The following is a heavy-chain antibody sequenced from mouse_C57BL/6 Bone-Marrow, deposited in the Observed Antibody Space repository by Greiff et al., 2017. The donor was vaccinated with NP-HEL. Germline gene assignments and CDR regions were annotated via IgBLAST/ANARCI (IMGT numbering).Heavy chain of an antibody. CDR1: GFNIKDDY. CDR2: IDPENGDT. Sequence: EVQRVESGAELVRPGASVKLSCTASGFNIKDDYMHWVKQRPEQGLEWIGWIDPENGDTEYASKFQGKATITADTSSNTAYLQLSSLTSEDTAVYYCTTSGGPFAYWGQGTLVTVSA. J-gene: IGHJ3*01. D-gene: IGHD3-1*01. CDR3: TTSGGPFAY. V-gene: IGHV14-4*01.